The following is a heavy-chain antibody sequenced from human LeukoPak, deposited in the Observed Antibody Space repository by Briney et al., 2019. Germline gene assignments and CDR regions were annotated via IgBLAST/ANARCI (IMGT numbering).Heavy chain of an antibody. D-gene: IGHD6-19*01. CDR3: ARGREYSSGWYGKAFDI. CDR1: RGTFSPYA. CDR2: IIPIFGTA. J-gene: IGHJ3*02. V-gene: IGHV1-69*06. Sequence: PVKVSCKASRGTFSPYAISWVRQAPGQGREWMGGIIPIFGTANYAQKFQGRVTITADKSTGTAYMELSSLRSEDTAVYYCARGREYSSGWYGKAFDIWGQGTMVTVSS.